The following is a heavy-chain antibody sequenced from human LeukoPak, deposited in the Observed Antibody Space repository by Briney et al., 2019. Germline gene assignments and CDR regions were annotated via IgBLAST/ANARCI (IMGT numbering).Heavy chain of an antibody. CDR3: ARGDYFDP. CDR2: IQIGGST. J-gene: IGHJ5*02. V-gene: IGHV4-4*07. D-gene: IGHD4-11*01. Sequence: SETLSLTCTVSGGSFSTYYWNWIRQPAGKGLEWIGHIQIGGSTSYNPSLKSRVTMSLDTSKNQFSLKLSSMTAADTAVYYCARGDYFDPWGQGTLVTVSS. CDR1: GGSFSTYY.